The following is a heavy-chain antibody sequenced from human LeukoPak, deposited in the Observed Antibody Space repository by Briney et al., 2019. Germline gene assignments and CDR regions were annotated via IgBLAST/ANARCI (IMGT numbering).Heavy chain of an antibody. CDR3: AREGKITMVRGVIRYYYMDV. Sequence: SQTLSLTCTVSGDSISSGSYYWSWIRQPAGKGLEWIGRIHIRGTTNYNPSLKSRVTISADTSKNQLSLKLSSVTAADTAVYYCAREGKITMVRGVIRYYYMDVWGKGTTVTISS. V-gene: IGHV4-61*02. D-gene: IGHD3-10*01. CDR2: IHIRGTT. J-gene: IGHJ6*03. CDR1: GDSISSGSYY.